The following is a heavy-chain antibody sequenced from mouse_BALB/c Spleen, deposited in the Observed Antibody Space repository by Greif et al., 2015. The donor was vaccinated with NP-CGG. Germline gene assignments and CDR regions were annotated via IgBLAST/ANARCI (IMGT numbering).Heavy chain of an antibody. Sequence: EVKLQESGPGLVKPSQSLSLTCTVTGYSITSDYAWNWIRQFPGNKLEWMGYISYSGSTSYNPSLKSRISITRDTSKNQFFLQLNSVTTEDTATYYCASRYDEYYAMDYWGQGTSVTVSS. D-gene: IGHD2-14*01. CDR3: ASRYDEYYAMDY. J-gene: IGHJ4*01. CDR2: ISYSGST. CDR1: GYSITSDYA. V-gene: IGHV3-2*02.